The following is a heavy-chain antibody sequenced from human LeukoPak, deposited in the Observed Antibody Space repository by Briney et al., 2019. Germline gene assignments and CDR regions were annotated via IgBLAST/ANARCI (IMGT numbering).Heavy chain of an antibody. CDR1: GFTFSSYG. Sequence: GGSMRLSCAASGFTFSSYGMHWVRQAPGKGLEWVAVIWYDGSNKYYADSVKGRFTISRDNSKNTLYLQMNSLRAEDTAVYYCAKGDSSGYYTYFQHWGQGTLVTVSS. V-gene: IGHV3-33*06. CDR3: AKGDSSGYYTYFQH. J-gene: IGHJ1*01. D-gene: IGHD3-22*01. CDR2: IWYDGSNK.